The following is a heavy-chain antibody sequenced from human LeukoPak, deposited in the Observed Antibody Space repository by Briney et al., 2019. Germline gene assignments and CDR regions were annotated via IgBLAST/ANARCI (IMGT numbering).Heavy chain of an antibody. CDR1: RYIFSNYW. J-gene: IGHJ4*02. V-gene: IGHV5-51*01. CDR3: ARRQGCSSSSCPPDY. D-gene: IGHD2-2*01. Sequence: GESLKISCKGSRYIFSNYWIGWVRQMPGRGLEWMGIIYPGDSDTRYSPSFQGQVTISADKSISTAYLQWSSLRASDTAMYYCARRQGCSSSSCPPDYWGQGTLVTVSP. CDR2: IYPGDSDT.